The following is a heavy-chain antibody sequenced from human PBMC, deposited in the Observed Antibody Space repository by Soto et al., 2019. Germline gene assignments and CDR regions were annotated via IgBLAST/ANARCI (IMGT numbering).Heavy chain of an antibody. CDR3: ARGLLHIVVVTAKNWFDP. V-gene: IGHV4-34*01. J-gene: IGHJ5*02. D-gene: IGHD2-21*02. CDR2: INHSGST. CDR1: GGSFSGYY. Sequence: SETLSLTCAVYGGSFSGYYWTRIRQPPGTGLEWIGEINHSGSTNYNPSLKSRVTISVDTSKNQFSLKLSSVTAADTAVYYCARGLLHIVVVTAKNWFDPWGQGTLVTVSS.